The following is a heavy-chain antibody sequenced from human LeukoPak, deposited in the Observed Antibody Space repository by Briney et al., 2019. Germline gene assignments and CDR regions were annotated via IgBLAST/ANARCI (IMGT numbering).Heavy chain of an antibody. CDR2: ISGSGGST. CDR3: AKRVSTFGGVLAPDFDY. J-gene: IGHJ4*02. CDR1: GFTFGSYG. V-gene: IGHV3-23*01. Sequence: GGSLRLSCAASGFTFGSYGMSWVRQAPGKGLEWVSIISGSGGSTYYADCVKDRFTISRDNSKNTLYLQMNSLRAEDTAVYHCAKRVSTFGGVLAPDFDYWGQGNLVTVSS. D-gene: IGHD3-16*02.